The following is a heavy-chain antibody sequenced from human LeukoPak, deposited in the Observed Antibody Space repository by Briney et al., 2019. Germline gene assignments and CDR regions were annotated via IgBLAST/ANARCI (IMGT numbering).Heavy chain of an antibody. D-gene: IGHD3-22*01. Sequence: VSGPTLVNPTQTLTLTCTFSGFSLRTNGVGVGWIRQPPGKALEWLSLIYWDGDKRYSPSLKSRLTITKDTSKNQVVLTMTNMDPVDTATFYCAHTHYYDTKVYAFDVWGQGTMVTVSS. J-gene: IGHJ3*01. V-gene: IGHV2-5*02. CDR3: AHTHYYDTKVYAFDV. CDR1: GFSLRTNGVG. CDR2: IYWDGDK.